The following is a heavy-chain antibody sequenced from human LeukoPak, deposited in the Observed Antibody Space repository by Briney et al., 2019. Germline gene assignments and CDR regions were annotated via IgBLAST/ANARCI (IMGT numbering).Heavy chain of an antibody. CDR1: GYTFTGYY. J-gene: IGHJ4*02. V-gene: IGHV1-2*02. Sequence: ASVKVSXKASGYTFTGYYMHWVQQAPGQGLEWMGWINPNSGGTNYAQKFQGRVTMTRDTSISTAYMELSRLRSDDTAVYYCASTIAAAGTSYSYWGQGTLVTVSS. D-gene: IGHD6-13*01. CDR2: INPNSGGT. CDR3: ASTIAAAGTSYSY.